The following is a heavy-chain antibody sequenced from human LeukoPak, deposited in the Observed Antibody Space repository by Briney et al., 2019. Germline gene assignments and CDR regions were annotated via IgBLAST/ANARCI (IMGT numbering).Heavy chain of an antibody. CDR3: AKDMANYYDSSGYYDY. V-gene: IGHV3-9*01. CDR2: ISWNSGSI. CDR1: GFTFDDYA. J-gene: IGHJ4*02. D-gene: IGHD3-22*01. Sequence: GGSLRLSCAASGFTFDDYAMHWVRQAPGKGLEWVSGISWNSGSIGYADSVKGRFTISRDNAKNSLYLQMNSLRAEDTALYDCAKDMANYYDSSGYYDYWGQGTLVTVSS.